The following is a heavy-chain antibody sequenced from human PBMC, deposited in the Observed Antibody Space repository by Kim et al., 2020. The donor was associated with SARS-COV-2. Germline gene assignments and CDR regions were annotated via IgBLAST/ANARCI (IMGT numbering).Heavy chain of an antibody. CDR3: ARVGDYAAKD. D-gene: IGHD4-17*01. CDR2: IYSGGNT. CDR1: GFTVSSNY. Sequence: GGSLRLSCAASGFTVSSNYMSWVRQAPGKGLDWVSTIYSGGNTYFADSVKGRFTISRDNSKNTLYLQMSSLRAEDTAVYYCARVGDYAAKDWGQGAPVTVSS. J-gene: IGHJ4*02. V-gene: IGHV3-53*01.